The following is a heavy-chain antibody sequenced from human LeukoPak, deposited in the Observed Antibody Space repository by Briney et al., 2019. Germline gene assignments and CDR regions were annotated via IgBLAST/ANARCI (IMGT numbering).Heavy chain of an antibody. Sequence: GGSLRLSCAASGFTFSSYWMSWVRQAPGKGLEWVANIKQDGSEKYYVDSVKGRFTISRDNAKNSLYLQMNSLRAEDTAVYYCARESPRYYYYYGMDVWGQGTTVTVSS. V-gene: IGHV3-7*01. CDR2: IKQDGSEK. CDR1: GFTFSSYW. CDR3: ARESPRYYYYYGMDV. J-gene: IGHJ6*02.